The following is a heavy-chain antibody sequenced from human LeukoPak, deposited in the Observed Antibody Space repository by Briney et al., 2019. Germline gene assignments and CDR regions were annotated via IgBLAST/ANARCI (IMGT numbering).Heavy chain of an antibody. Sequence: VASVKVSCKASGGTFSSYAISWVRQAPGQGLEWMGGIIPIFGTANYAQKFQGRVTITADESTSTAYMELSSLRSDDTAVYYCARDRKWVKEPVAGAWGQGTLVTVSS. CDR3: ARDRKWVKEPVAGA. CDR2: IIPIFGTA. D-gene: IGHD6-19*01. J-gene: IGHJ5*02. CDR1: GGTFSSYA. V-gene: IGHV1-69*13.